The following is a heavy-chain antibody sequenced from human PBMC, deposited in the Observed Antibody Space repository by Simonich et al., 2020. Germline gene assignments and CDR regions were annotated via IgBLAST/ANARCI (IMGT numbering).Heavy chain of an antibody. Sequence: GAEVKKPGASVKVSCKASGYTFTGYYMHWVRQAPGQGLEGMGRINPNSGGTNYAQTFQGRVTMTRDTSISTAYRELSRLRSDDTAVYYCARVPGIYYYYGMDVWGQGTTVTVSS. J-gene: IGHJ6*02. CDR3: ARVPGIYYYYGMDV. CDR1: GYTFTGYY. V-gene: IGHV1-2*06. D-gene: IGHD3-10*01. CDR2: INPNSGGT.